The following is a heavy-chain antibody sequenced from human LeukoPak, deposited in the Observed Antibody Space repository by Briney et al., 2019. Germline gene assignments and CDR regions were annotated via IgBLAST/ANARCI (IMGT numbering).Heavy chain of an antibody. CDR2: ISSSSSII. V-gene: IGHV3-48*04. J-gene: IGHJ4*02. CDR3: ARDYYDSSGLPEY. Sequence: GGSLRLSCAASGFTFSSFSMSWVRRAPGKGLEWVSYISSSSSIIYYTESVKGRFTISRDNAKNSLYLQMNSLRAEDTAVYYCARDYYDSSGLPEYWGQGTLVTVSS. CDR1: GFTFSSFS. D-gene: IGHD3-22*01.